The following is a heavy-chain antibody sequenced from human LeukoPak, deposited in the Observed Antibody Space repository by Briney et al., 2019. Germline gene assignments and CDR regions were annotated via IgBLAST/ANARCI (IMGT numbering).Heavy chain of an antibody. J-gene: IGHJ5*02. CDR3: ARDHTPGGLENWFDP. D-gene: IGHD2-8*02. Sequence: SQTLSLTCTVSGRSISSGSYYWSWIRQPAGKGLEWIGRIYTSGSTNYNPSLKSRVTISVDTSKNQFSLKLSSVTAADTAVYYCARDHTPGGLENWFDPWGQGTLVTVSS. V-gene: IGHV4-61*02. CDR2: IYTSGST. CDR1: GRSISSGSYY.